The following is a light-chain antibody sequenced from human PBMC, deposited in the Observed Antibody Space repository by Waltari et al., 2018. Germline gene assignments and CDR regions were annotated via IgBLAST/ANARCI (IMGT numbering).Light chain of an antibody. J-gene: IGLJ2*01. V-gene: IGLV2-14*01. CDR2: EVK. CDR1: TSDIDAYDL. Sequence: HSALTQPASVSGSPGQSISISCAGTTSDIDAYDLVSWYQKYPGKAPKLIIYEVKNRPSDISPLFSASKSGDTASLTISGLQAEDEAEYYCASYVNSFALVFGGGTKVSVL. CDR3: ASYVNSFALV.